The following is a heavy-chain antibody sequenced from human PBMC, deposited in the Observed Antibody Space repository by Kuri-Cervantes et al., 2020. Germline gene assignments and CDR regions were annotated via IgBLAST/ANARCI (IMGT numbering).Heavy chain of an antibody. CDR2: ISYDGSNK. D-gene: IGHD3-16*01. J-gene: IGHJ6*02. Sequence: GESLKISCAASGFTFSSYAMHWVRQAPGKGLEWVAVISYDGSNKYCADSVKGRFTISRDNSKNTLYLQMNSLRAEDTAVYYCARDGRDPESRDWGYGMDVWGQGTTVTVSS. CDR1: GFTFSSYA. V-gene: IGHV3-30-3*01. CDR3: ARDGRDPESRDWGYGMDV.